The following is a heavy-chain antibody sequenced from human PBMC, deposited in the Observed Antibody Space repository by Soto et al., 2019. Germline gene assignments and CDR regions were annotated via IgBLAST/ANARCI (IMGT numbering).Heavy chain of an antibody. CDR3: AGVRGVVTAINWFAP. D-gene: IGHD2-21*02. CDR2: IIPIFGTA. CDR1: GGTFSSYA. Sequence: QVQLVQSGAEVKKPGSSVKVSCKASGGTFSSYAISWVRQAPGQGLEWMGGIIPIFGTANYAQKCQGRVTITADESTSTAYLERSSLCSEDTSVYYCAGVRGVVTAINWFAPWGQGTVVTVAS. J-gene: IGHJ5*02. V-gene: IGHV1-69*01.